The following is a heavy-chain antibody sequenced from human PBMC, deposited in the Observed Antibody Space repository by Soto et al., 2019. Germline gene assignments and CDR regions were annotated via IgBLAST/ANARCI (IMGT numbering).Heavy chain of an antibody. D-gene: IGHD3-3*01. CDR2: INPNSGGT. CDR3: ATGKDDFWSGYYPYC. Sequence: GASVKVSCKASGYTFTGYYMHWVRQAPGQGLEWMGWINPNSGGTNYAQKFQGRVTITRDTSTSTAYMELRRLRSDDTAVYYCATGKDDFWSGYYPYCWGQGTLVTVSS. CDR1: GYTFTGYY. J-gene: IGHJ4*02. V-gene: IGHV1-2*02.